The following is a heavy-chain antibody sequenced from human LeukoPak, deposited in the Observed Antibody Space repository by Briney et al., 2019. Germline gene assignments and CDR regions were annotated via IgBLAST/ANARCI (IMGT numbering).Heavy chain of an antibody. J-gene: IGHJ5*02. D-gene: IGHD2-2*01. CDR3: ARGRDWDIVVVPAAIGWFDP. V-gene: IGHV4-34*01. CDR1: GGSFSGYY. Sequence: SETLSLTCAVYGGSFSGYYWSWIRQPPGKGLEWIGEINHSESTNYNPSLKSRVTISVDTSKNQFSLKLSSVTAADTAVYYCARGRDWDIVVVPAAIGWFDPWGQGTLVTVSS. CDR2: INHSEST.